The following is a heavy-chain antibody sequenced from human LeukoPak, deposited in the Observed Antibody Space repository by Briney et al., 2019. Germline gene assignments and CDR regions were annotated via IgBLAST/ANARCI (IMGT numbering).Heavy chain of an antibody. CDR2: ISSSSSTI. CDR1: GFTFSSYS. Sequence: GGSLRLSCAASGFTFSSYSMNWVRQAPGKGLEWVSYISSSSSTIYYADSVKGRFTISRDNAKNSLYLQMNSLRAEDTAVYYCARCLKASYYYDSSGYYGDAFDIWGQGTMVTVSS. V-gene: IGHV3-48*04. D-gene: IGHD3-22*01. CDR3: ARCLKASYYYDSSGYYGDAFDI. J-gene: IGHJ3*02.